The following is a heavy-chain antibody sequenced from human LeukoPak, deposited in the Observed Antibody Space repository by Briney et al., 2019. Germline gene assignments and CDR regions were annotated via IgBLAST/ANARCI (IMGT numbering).Heavy chain of an antibody. D-gene: IGHD3-3*01. CDR1: GFTFSSYS. CDR3: ARDQGEWLFHLNDY. J-gene: IGHJ4*02. CDR2: ISSSSSYI. Sequence: NPGGSLRLSCAASGFTFSSYSMNWVRQAPGKGLEWVSSISSSSSYIYYADSVKGRFTISRDNAKNSLYLQMNSLRAEDTAVYYCARDQGEWLFHLNDYWGQGTLVTVSS. V-gene: IGHV3-21*01.